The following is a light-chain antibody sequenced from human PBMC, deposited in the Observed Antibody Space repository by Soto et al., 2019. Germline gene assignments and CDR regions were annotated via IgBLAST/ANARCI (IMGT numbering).Light chain of an antibody. Sequence: SYELTQPPSVSVSPGQTARITCSGDALPKQYAFWYQEKPGQAPILVIYKDTERPSGIPERFSGSSSGTTVTLTISGVQAEDEADYYCQSADSSGSYAVFGGGTQLTA. CDR1: ALPKQY. CDR3: QSADSSGSYAV. CDR2: KDT. V-gene: IGLV3-25*03. J-gene: IGLJ7*02.